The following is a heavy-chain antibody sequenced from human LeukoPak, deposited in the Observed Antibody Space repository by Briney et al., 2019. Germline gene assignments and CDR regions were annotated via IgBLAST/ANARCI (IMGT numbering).Heavy chain of an antibody. CDR2: FDPEDGET. Sequence: ASVKVSCKVSGYTLTELSMHWVRQAPGKGLEWMGGFDPEDGETIYAQKFQGRVTMAEDTSTDTAYMELSSLRSEDTAVYYCATFRQTYDILTGYLIGPFDCWGQGTLVTVSS. CDR1: GYTLTELS. D-gene: IGHD3-9*01. CDR3: ATFRQTYDILTGYLIGPFDC. V-gene: IGHV1-24*01. J-gene: IGHJ4*02.